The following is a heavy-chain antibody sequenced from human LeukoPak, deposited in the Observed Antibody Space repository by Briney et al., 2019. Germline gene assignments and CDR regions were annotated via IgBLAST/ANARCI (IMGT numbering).Heavy chain of an antibody. CDR1: GASISSGSYY. V-gene: IGHV4-61*02. Sequence: SQTLSLTCTVSGASISSGSYYWSWIRQPAGKGLEWIGRIYTSGSTNYNPSLKSRVTISVDTSKNQFSLKLSSVTAADTAVYYCARVVTYYYNSSGGFDYWGQGTLVTVSS. J-gene: IGHJ4*02. CDR2: IYTSGST. CDR3: ARVVTYYYNSSGGFDY. D-gene: IGHD3-22*01.